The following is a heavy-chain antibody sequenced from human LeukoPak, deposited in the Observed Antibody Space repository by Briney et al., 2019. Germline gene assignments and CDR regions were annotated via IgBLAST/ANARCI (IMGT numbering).Heavy chain of an antibody. CDR3: AKDRTMAADGTYFDY. D-gene: IGHD6-13*01. CDR2: IRYDGSNK. J-gene: IGHJ4*02. CDR1: GFTFSSYG. V-gene: IGHV3-30*02. Sequence: RTGGSLRLSCAASGFTFSSYGMHWVRQAPGKGLEWVAFIRYDGSNKYYADSVKGRFTISRDNSKNTLYLQMNSLRTEDTALYFCAKDRTMAADGTYFDYWGQGTLVTVSS.